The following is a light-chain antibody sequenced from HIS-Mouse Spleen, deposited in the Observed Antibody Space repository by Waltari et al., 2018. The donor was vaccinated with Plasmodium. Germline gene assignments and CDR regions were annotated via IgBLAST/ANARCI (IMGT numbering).Light chain of an antibody. V-gene: IGLV3-10*01. CDR2: EDS. Sequence: SYELTQPPSVSVSPGQTARITCSRDALPKQYAYGYQQKSGQTPVLVIYEDSKRPPGIPERFSGSSSGTMATLTISGAQVEDEADYYCYSTDSSGNHRVFGGGTKLTVL. CDR1: ALPKQY. J-gene: IGLJ3*02. CDR3: YSTDSSGNHRV.